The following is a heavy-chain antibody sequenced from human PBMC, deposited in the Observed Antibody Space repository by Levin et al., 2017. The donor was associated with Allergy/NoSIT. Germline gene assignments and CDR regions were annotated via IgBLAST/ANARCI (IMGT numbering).Heavy chain of an antibody. D-gene: IGHD6-6*01. J-gene: IGHJ3*02. Sequence: SCAASGFTFSGYTLNWVRQAPGKGLEWVPSISSSSPYFYYADSLKGRFTISRDDAKNSLSLQMNSLRVDDTAVYYCASDGSYDTLDIWGQGTMVTVSS. V-gene: IGHV3-21*01. CDR2: ISSSSPYF. CDR3: ASDGSYDTLDI. CDR1: GFTFSGYT.